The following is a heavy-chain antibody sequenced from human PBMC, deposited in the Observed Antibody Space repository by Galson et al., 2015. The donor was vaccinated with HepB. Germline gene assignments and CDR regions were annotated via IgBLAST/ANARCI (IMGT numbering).Heavy chain of an antibody. D-gene: IGHD3-10*01. CDR3: AREVSAPVWFGESHDAFDI. CDR2: ISSSSSYI. CDR1: GFTFSSYS. Sequence: SLRLSCAASGFTFSSYSMNWVRQAPGKGLEWVSSISSSSSYIYYADSVKGRFTISRDNAKNSLYLQMNSLRAEDTAVYYCAREVSAPVWFGESHDAFDIWGQGTMVTVSS. J-gene: IGHJ3*02. V-gene: IGHV3-21*01.